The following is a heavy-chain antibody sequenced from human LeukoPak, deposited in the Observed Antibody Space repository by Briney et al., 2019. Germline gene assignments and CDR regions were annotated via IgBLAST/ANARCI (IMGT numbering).Heavy chain of an antibody. V-gene: IGHV3-30*02. CDR3: AKARDRSGPYGDY. D-gene: IGHD3-22*01. CDR1: GFTFSTYG. CDR2: IRYDGSNK. Sequence: GGSLRLSCAASGFTFSTYGMHWVRQAPGKGLEWVAFIRYDGSNKYYADSVKGRFTISRDNSKNTLYLQMNSLRAEDTAVYYCAKARDRSGPYGDYRGQGTLVTVSS. J-gene: IGHJ4*02.